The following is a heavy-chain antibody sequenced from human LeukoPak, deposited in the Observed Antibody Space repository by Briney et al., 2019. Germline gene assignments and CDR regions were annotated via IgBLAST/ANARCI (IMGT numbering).Heavy chain of an antibody. CDR2: ISRNGGST. J-gene: IGHJ4*02. CDR3: VKDLRSDFMGVLSRYLSY. V-gene: IGHV3-64D*09. Sequence: GGSLRLSCSASGFTFSSFAMHWVRQPPGKGLEYVAAISRNGGSTYYADSVKGRFTISRDNCKSTLYLQMSSLRAEDTAVYLCVKDLRSDFMGVLSRYLSYWGQGTLVTVSS. D-gene: IGHD2/OR15-2a*01. CDR1: GFTFSSFA.